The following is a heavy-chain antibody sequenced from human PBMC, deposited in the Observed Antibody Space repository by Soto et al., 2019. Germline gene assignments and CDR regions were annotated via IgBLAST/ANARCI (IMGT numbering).Heavy chain of an antibody. CDR2: ISYDERTT. CDR1: GFTFSNYW. D-gene: IGHD2-8*01. J-gene: IGHJ1*01. V-gene: IGHV3-74*01. Sequence: LRLSCAASGFTFSNYWMHWIRQAPGKGLVWVSRISYDERTTTYADSVKGRFTISRDNAKNTVFLEMKSLRAEDTAVYYCARGGASHAHPPDHWGQGTLVTVSS. CDR3: ARGGASHAHPPDH.